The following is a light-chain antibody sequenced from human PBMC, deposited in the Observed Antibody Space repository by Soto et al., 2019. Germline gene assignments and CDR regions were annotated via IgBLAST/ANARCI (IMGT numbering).Light chain of an antibody. CDR2: GNS. CDR1: SSNIGAGYD. J-gene: IGLJ3*02. V-gene: IGLV1-40*01. Sequence: QAVVTQPPSVSGAPGQRVTISCTGSSSNIGAGYDVHWYQQLPGTAPKLLIYGNSNRPSGVPDRFSGSKSGTSASLAITGLQAEDEADYYCQSYDSSSWVFGGGTQVTVL. CDR3: QSYDSSSWV.